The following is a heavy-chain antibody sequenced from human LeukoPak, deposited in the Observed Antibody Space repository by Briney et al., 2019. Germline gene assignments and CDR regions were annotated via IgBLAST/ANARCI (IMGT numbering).Heavy chain of an antibody. CDR2: ISGSGGST. V-gene: IGHV3-23*01. J-gene: IGHJ4*02. CDR1: GFTFSSYA. Sequence: PGGSLRLCCAASGFTFSSYAMSWVRQAPGKGLEWVSAISGSGGSTYYADSVKGRFTISRDNSKNTLYLQMNSLRAEDTAVYYCAKGYYYGSGSLDYFDYWGQGTLVTVSS. CDR3: AKGYYYGSGSLDYFDY. D-gene: IGHD3-10*01.